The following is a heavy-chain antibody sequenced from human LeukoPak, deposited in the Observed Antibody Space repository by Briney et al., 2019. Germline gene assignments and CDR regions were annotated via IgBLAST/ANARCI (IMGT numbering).Heavy chain of an antibody. D-gene: IGHD6-6*01. J-gene: IGHJ4*02. Sequence: SETLSLTCTVSGGSISSSSYYWGWIRQPPGKGLEWIGSIYYSGSTYYNPSLKSRVTISVDTSKNQFSLKLSSVTAADTAVYYCARGSIAARLSMCYFDYWGQGTLVTVSS. CDR2: IYYSGST. CDR3: ARGSIAARLSMCYFDY. V-gene: IGHV4-39*01. CDR1: GGSISSSSYY.